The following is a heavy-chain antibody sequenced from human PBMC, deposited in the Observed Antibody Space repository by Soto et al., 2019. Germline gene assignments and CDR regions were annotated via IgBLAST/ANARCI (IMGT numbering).Heavy chain of an antibody. J-gene: IGHJ4*02. Sequence: ETLSLTCAVYGGSFSGYYWSWIRQPPGKGLEWIGEINHSGSTNCNPSLKSRVTISVDTSKNQFSLKLSSVTAADTAVYYCARRPYSYGSILYFDYWGQGTLVTVSS. D-gene: IGHD5-18*01. V-gene: IGHV4-34*01. CDR3: ARRPYSYGSILYFDY. CDR2: INHSGST. CDR1: GGSFSGYY.